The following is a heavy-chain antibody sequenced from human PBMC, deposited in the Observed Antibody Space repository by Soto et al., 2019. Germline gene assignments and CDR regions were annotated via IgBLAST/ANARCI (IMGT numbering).Heavy chain of an antibody. D-gene: IGHD6-13*01. CDR3: ARDLSLSYSSSWYDY. CDR1: GSTFTSYC. V-gene: IGHV1-18*04. Sequence: GASVEVSFKASGSTFTSYCISWVRQAPGQGLEWMGWISAYNGNTNYAQKLQGRVTMTTDTSTSTAYMELRSLRSDDTAVYYCARDLSLSYSSSWYDYWGQGTLVTFFS. CDR2: ISAYNGNT. J-gene: IGHJ4*02.